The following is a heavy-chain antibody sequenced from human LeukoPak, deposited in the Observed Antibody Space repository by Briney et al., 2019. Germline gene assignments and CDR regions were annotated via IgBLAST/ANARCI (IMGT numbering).Heavy chain of an antibody. CDR2: IYYSGST. J-gene: IGHJ6*02. Sequence: KPSETLSLTCTVSGASISSYYWSWIRQPPGKGLEWIGFIYYSGSTNYNPSLKSRVTMSLDTSKNQFSLKLTSVIAADTAVYYCARLPAYCSGGSCYYYYYGMDVWGQGTTVTVSS. CDR3: ARLPAYCSGGSCYYYYYGMDV. CDR1: GASISSYY. V-gene: IGHV4-59*01. D-gene: IGHD2-15*01.